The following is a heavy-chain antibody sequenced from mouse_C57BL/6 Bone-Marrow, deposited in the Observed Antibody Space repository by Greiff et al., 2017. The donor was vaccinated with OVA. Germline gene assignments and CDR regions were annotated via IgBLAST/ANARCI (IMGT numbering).Heavy chain of an antibody. CDR3: ARSSDGYYLDY. J-gene: IGHJ2*01. CDR1: GYTFTDYY. V-gene: IGHV1-26*01. Sequence: EVKLQQSGPELVKPGASVKISCKASGYTFTDYYMNWVKQSHGKSLEWIGDINPNNGGTSYNQKFKGKATLTVDKSSSTAYMELRSLTSEDSAVYYCARSSDGYYLDYWGQGTTLTVSS. CDR2: INPNNGGT. D-gene: IGHD2-3*01.